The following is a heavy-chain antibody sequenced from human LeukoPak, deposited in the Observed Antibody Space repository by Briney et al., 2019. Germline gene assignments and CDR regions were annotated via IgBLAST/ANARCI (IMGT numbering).Heavy chain of an antibody. D-gene: IGHD6-13*01. CDR1: GYTFTSYA. J-gene: IGHJ6*03. CDR2: INTNTGNP. CDR3: AREGPRSNPPHYYYYMDV. Sequence: GASVKVSCKASGYTFTSYAMNWVRQAPGQGLEWMGWINTNTGNPTYAQGFTGRFVFSLDTSVSTAYLQISSLKAEDTAVYYCAREGPRSNPPHYYYYMDVWGKGTTVTVSS. V-gene: IGHV7-4-1*02.